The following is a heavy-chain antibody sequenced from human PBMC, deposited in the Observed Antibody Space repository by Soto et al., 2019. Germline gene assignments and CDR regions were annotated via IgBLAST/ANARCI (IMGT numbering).Heavy chain of an antibody. J-gene: IGHJ3*02. CDR2: MYPDDSDI. V-gene: IGHV5-51*01. Sequence: GESLKISCKASGYSFSFYWIGWVRQMPGKGLEWLVIMYPDDSDISYSPSFEAHVTISADNSTSTAFLQWSSLKASDTAMYYFATAYVYDFENSNYYRDAFDIWGQGTLVTVSS. CDR3: ATAYVYDFENSNYYRDAFDI. D-gene: IGHD3-22*01. CDR1: GYSFSFYW.